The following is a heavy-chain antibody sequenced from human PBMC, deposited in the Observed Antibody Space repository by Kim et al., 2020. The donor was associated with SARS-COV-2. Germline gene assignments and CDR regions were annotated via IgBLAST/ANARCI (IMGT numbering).Heavy chain of an antibody. D-gene: IGHD6-19*01. V-gene: IGHV3-30*02. Sequence: DGSNKYYADSVKGRFTISRDNSKNTLYLQMNSLRAEDTAVYYCAKDSSGRWGQGTLVTVSS. CDR3: AKDSSGR. CDR2: DGSNK. J-gene: IGHJ4*02.